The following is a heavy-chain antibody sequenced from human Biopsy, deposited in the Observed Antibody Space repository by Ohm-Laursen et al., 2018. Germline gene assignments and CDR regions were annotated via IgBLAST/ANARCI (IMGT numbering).Heavy chain of an antibody. CDR2: IAYDGSNK. D-gene: IGHD6-19*01. CDR1: GFGMYA. V-gene: IGHV3-30*18. J-gene: IGHJ3*02. CDR3: AKDGGQWLGGAFDI. Sequence: FPRLSCAASGFGMYAMHWVRQPPGKGLEWLAVIAYDGSNKYYAESVKGRFTISRDRSRDTVHLQMNSLRYEDTALYYCAKDGGQWLGGAFDIWGHGTMVSVSS.